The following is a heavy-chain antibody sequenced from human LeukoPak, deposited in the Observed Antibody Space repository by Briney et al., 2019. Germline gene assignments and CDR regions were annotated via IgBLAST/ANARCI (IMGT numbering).Heavy chain of an antibody. Sequence: GGSLRLSCAASGFTFSSYAMSWVRQAPGKGLEWVSAISGSGGSTYYADSVKGRFTISRDNSKNTLYLQMNSLRAEDTAVYYCAKHLPRDFWSGLIYYFDYWGQGTLVTVSS. J-gene: IGHJ4*02. CDR1: GFTFSSYA. CDR2: ISGSGGST. D-gene: IGHD3-3*01. V-gene: IGHV3-23*01. CDR3: AKHLPRDFWSGLIYYFDY.